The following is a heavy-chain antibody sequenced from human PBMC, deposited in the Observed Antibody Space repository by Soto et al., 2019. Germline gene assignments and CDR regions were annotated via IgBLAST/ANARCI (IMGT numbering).Heavy chain of an antibody. V-gene: IGHV1-8*01. D-gene: IGHD2-21*02. CDR3: ARGVHIVVVTAIRNWYFDL. CDR1: GYTFTSYD. J-gene: IGHJ2*01. Sequence: QVQLVQSGAEVKKPGASVKVSCKASGYTFTSYDINWVRQATGQGLEWMGWMNPNSGNTGYAQKFQGRVTMTRNTSISTADMELSSLRSEDTAVYYCARGVHIVVVTAIRNWYFDLWGRGTLVTVSS. CDR2: MNPNSGNT.